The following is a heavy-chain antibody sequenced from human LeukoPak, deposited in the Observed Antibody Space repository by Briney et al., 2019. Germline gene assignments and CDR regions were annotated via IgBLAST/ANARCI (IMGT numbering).Heavy chain of an antibody. V-gene: IGHV4-59*11. Sequence: SETLSLTCTVGGGSLSGHYWGWIRQPPGKGLELVGHIYYTGTTFYNPSLNSRVTITLDTSRNQYSLRLTSVIAADTAVYYCARFSWGCSTASCYLTNWGQGALVTVSS. CDR3: ARFSWGCSTASCYLTN. J-gene: IGHJ4*02. CDR1: GGSLSGHY. CDR2: IYYTGTT. D-gene: IGHD2-2*01.